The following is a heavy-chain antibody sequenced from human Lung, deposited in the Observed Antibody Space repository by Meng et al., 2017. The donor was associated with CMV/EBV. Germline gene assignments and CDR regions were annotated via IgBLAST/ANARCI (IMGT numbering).Heavy chain of an antibody. Sequence: QGQLQESGPGLVKPSQTLSLTCTVAGGSISSGDYYWSWIRQPPGKGLEWIGYIYYSGSTYYNPSLKSRVTISVDTSKNQFSLKLSSVTAADTAVYYCARDRTTGRYFDYWGQGTLVTVSS. CDR2: IYYSGST. CDR3: ARDRTTGRYFDY. V-gene: IGHV4-30-4*01. D-gene: IGHD4-11*01. CDR1: GGSISSGDYY. J-gene: IGHJ4*02.